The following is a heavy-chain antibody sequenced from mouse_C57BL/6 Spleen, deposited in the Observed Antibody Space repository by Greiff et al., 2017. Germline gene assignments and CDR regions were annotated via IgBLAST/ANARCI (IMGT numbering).Heavy chain of an antibody. D-gene: IGHD1-1*01. CDR1: GYTFTSYW. CDR2: IHPNSGNT. J-gene: IGHJ2*01. CDR3: AIGYYYGSDD. V-gene: IGHV1-64*01. Sequence: QVQLQQPGAELVKPGASVKLSCKASGYTFTSYWMHWVKQRPGQGLEWIGMIHPNSGNTNYNEKFKSKATLTVDKSSSTAYMQLSSLTSEDSAGYYCAIGYYYGSDDWGQGTTLTVSS.